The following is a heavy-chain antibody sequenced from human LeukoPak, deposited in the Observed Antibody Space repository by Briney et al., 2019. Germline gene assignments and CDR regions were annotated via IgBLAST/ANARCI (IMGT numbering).Heavy chain of an antibody. Sequence: SQTLSLTCTVSGGSISSGSYYWSWIRQPAGQGLEWIGRFYTSGSTNYNPSLKSRVTISVDTSKNQFSLKLSSVTAADTAVYYCARGSRHPGKFTIFGVAHHNWFDPWGQGTLVTVSS. CDR2: FYTSGST. D-gene: IGHD3-3*01. V-gene: IGHV4-61*02. CDR3: ARGSRHPGKFTIFGVAHHNWFDP. J-gene: IGHJ5*02. CDR1: GGSISSGSYY.